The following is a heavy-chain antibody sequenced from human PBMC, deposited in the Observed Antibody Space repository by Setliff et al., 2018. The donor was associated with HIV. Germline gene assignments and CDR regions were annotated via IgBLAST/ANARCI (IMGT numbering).Heavy chain of an antibody. Sequence: PSETLSLTCAVNDGSFSGYYWTWIRQPPGKGLEWIGEISHSGSPNYNPSLRSRVTMSRDTSKNQLSLSLSSVTAADTAVYYCARVRFFDRIGCFARPYYFLDSWGQGTLVTVSS. CDR1: DGSFSGYY. D-gene: IGHD3-9*01. V-gene: IGHV4-34*01. J-gene: IGHJ4*02. CDR3: ARVRFFDRIGCFARPYYFLDS. CDR2: ISHSGSP.